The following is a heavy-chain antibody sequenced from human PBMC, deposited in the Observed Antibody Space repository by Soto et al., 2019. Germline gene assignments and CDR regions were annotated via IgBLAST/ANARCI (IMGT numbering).Heavy chain of an antibody. D-gene: IGHD3-10*01. J-gene: IGHJ6*03. CDR1: GGSISSGGYY. Sequence: SETLSLTCTVSGGSISSGGYYWSWIRQHPGKGLEWIGYIYYSGSTYYNPSLKSRVTISVATSKNKFSLKLSSVTAADTAVYYCARLDRGVIITRGHYYMDVWGKGTTVTVSS. V-gene: IGHV4-31*03. CDR2: IYYSGST. CDR3: ARLDRGVIITRGHYYMDV.